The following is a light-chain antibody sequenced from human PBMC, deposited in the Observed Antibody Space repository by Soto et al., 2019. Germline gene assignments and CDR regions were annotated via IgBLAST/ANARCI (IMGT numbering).Light chain of an antibody. CDR2: GNS. CDR3: QSYDSSLSGNVV. CDR1: SSNIGAGYD. J-gene: IGLJ2*01. V-gene: IGLV1-40*01. Sequence: QAVVTQPPSVSGAPGQRVTISCTGSSSNIGAGYDVHWYQQLPGTAPKLLIYGNSNRPSGVPDRFSGSKSGTSASLAITGLQAEDEADYYCQSYDSSLSGNVVFGGGTKPTVL.